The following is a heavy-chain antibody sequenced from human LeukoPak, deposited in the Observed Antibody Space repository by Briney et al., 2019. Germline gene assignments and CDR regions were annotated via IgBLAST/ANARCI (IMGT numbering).Heavy chain of an antibody. J-gene: IGHJ6*02. Sequence: GGSLRLSCAASGFTFSSYEMNWVRQAPGKGLEWVSYISSSGSTIYYADSVKGRFTISRDNAKNSLYLQMNSLRAEDTAVYYCARDGSSWPDYYYGMDVWGQGALVTVSS. V-gene: IGHV3-48*03. CDR3: ARDGSSWPDYYYGMDV. CDR1: GFTFSSYE. D-gene: IGHD6-13*01. CDR2: ISSSGSTI.